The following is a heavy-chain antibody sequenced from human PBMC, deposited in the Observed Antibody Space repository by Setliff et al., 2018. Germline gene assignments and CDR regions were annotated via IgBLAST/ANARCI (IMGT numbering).Heavy chain of an antibody. CDR3: ARESTYSSRWYVRGAFDI. CDR2: IKPDGSET. D-gene: IGHD6-13*01. CDR1: GFTFDNYW. Sequence: GGSLRLSCVASGFTFDNYWMGWVRQPPGKGLEWVASIKPDGSETYYVDSVKGRFTVSRDNPKNSLYLQMNSLRAKDTAMYYCARESTYSSRWYVRGAFDIWGQGTMVTVSS. J-gene: IGHJ3*02. V-gene: IGHV3-7*01.